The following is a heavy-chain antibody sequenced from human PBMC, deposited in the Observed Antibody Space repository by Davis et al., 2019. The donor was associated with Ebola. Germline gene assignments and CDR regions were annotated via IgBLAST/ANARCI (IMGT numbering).Heavy chain of an antibody. Sequence: GESLKISCAASGFTFSSYAMSWVRQAPGKGLEWVSTLGTSADTYYADSVKGRFTVSRDNAKNSLYLQMNSLRAEDTAVYYCVRDPALVVTGGGWFFDLWGRGTLVTVSS. J-gene: IGHJ2*01. D-gene: IGHD2-21*02. CDR1: GFTFSSYA. V-gene: IGHV3-23*01. CDR2: LGTSADT. CDR3: VRDPALVVTGGGWFFDL.